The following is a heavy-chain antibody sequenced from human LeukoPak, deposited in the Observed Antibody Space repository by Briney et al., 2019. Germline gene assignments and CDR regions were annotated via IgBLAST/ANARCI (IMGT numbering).Heavy chain of an antibody. V-gene: IGHV3-53*01. D-gene: IGHD3-10*01. J-gene: IGHJ3*02. CDR3: ARDPTSVRGVNDAFDI. CDR2: IYSGGST. CDR1: GFTVSSNY. Sequence: GGPLRLSCAASGFTVSSNYMSWVRQAPGKGLEWVSVIYSGGSTYYADSVKGRFTISRDNSKNTLYLQMNSLRAEDTAVYYCARDPTSVRGVNDAFDIWGQGTMVTVSS.